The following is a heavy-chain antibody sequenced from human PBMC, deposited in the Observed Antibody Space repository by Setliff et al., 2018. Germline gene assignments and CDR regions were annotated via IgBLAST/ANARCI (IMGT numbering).Heavy chain of an antibody. J-gene: IGHJ3*02. CDR2: ISSSSTSI. V-gene: IGHV3-48*01. CDR1: GFTFSSEY. D-gene: IGHD3-22*01. CDR3: VRELRVIVGVGIQGVFDI. Sequence: GGSLRLSCAASGFTFSSEYMNWVRQAPGKGLEWVSYISSSSTSIYSDSVKDRFTIPRDNAKKSLYLQMDSLRAEDTAVYYCVRELRVIVGVGIQGVFDIWGRGTMVTVSS.